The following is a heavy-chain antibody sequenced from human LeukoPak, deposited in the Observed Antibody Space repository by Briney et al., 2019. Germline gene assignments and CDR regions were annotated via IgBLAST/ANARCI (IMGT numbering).Heavy chain of an antibody. Sequence: SVKVSFKASGGTFSSYAISWVRQAPGQGLEWMGGIIPIFGTANYAQKFQGRVTITADESTSTAYMELSSLRSEDTAVYYCARDRSHCSSTSCYYYYGMDVWGKGTTVTVSS. CDR2: IIPIFGTA. J-gene: IGHJ6*04. D-gene: IGHD2-2*01. CDR3: ARDRSHCSSTSCYYYYGMDV. V-gene: IGHV1-69*13. CDR1: GGTFSSYA.